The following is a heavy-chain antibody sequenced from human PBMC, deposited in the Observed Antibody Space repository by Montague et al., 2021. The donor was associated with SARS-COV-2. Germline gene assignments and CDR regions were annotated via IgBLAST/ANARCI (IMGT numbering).Heavy chain of an antibody. J-gene: IGHJ6*03. CDR2: INHGGST. Sequence: SETLSLTCAVYGGSFSGHYWSWIRQPPGKGLEWIGEINHGGSTNXNPSLKSRLTISADTSKNQFSLKLTSVAAADTAVYYCARLRDGVVPSPILGVGPYYSYYYMDVWGKGTTVTVSS. CDR3: ARLRDGVVPSPILGVGPYYSYYYMDV. V-gene: IGHV4-34*01. D-gene: IGHD3-10*01. CDR1: GGSFSGHY.